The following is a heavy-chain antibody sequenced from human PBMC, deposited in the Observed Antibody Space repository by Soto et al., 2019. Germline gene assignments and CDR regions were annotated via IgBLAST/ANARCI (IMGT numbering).Heavy chain of an antibody. CDR1: GYTFTSYD. V-gene: IGHV1-3*01. CDR3: AIGRYYYDSSGYFGLNYYGMDV. D-gene: IGHD3-22*01. Sequence: VKVSCKASGYTFTSYDINWVRQATGQGLEWMGWMNAGNGNTKYSQKFQGRVTITRDTSASTAYMELSSLRSEDTAVYYCAIGRYYYDSSGYFGLNYYGMDVWGQGTTVTVSS. J-gene: IGHJ6*02. CDR2: MNAGNGNT.